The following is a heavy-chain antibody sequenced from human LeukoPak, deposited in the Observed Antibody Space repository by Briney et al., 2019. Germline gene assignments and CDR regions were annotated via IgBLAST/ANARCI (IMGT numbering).Heavy chain of an antibody. CDR1: GYSFTNYW. J-gene: IGHJ5*02. V-gene: IGHV5-51*01. D-gene: IGHD1-14*01. CDR2: IYPGDSDT. CDR3: ARQGGMAANWLDP. Sequence: PGESLKISWMGTGYSFTNYWIGWVRQMPGKGLEWMGIIYPGDSDTRYSPSFKGQVTLSADKSISTAYLQWSSLKASDTAMYYCARQGGMAANWLDPWGQGTLVTVSS.